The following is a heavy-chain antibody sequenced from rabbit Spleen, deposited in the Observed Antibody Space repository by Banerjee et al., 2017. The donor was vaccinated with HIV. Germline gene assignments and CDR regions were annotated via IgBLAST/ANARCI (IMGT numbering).Heavy chain of an antibody. V-gene: IGHV1S45*01. J-gene: IGHJ6*01. CDR2: LLSGSGDT. CDR1: GFSFSSGYD. D-gene: IGHD8-1*01. Sequence: QEQLVESGGGLVKPGASLTLICTASGFSFSSGYDMSWVRQAPGKGLELIACLLSGSGDTYYASWAKGRFTISKTSSTTVTLQMTSLTAADAATYFCARDTGSSFSSYGMDLWGPGTLVTVS. CDR3: ARDTGSSFSSYGMDL.